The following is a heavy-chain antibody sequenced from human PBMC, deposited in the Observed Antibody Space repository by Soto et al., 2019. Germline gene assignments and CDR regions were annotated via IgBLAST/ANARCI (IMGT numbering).Heavy chain of an antibody. J-gene: IGHJ4*02. V-gene: IGHV3-23*01. CDR2: ISGSGGRS. CDR3: VKAYLVRSSEQLYYFDY. D-gene: IGHD6-13*01. Sequence: EVQLLDSGGSLVQPGGSLRLSCAASGFTFSNNPITWVRQGTGMGLEWVSGISGSGGRSYYADPGKGRFTISRDNSKSTLYLLMNSLRAEDTAVDYCVKAYLVRSSEQLYYFDYWGQGSLITGST. CDR1: GFTFSNNP.